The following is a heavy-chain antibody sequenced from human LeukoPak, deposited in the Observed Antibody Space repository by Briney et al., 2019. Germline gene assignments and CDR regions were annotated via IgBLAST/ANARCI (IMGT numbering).Heavy chain of an antibody. Sequence: PSETLSLTCAVYGGSFSGYYWSWIRQPPGKGLEWIGEINHSGSTNYNPSLKSRVTISVDTSKNQFSLKLSSVTAADTAVYYCARGSGGSYWGQGTLVTVSS. CDR3: ARGSGGSY. CDR1: GGSFSGYY. J-gene: IGHJ4*02. V-gene: IGHV4-34*01. CDR2: INHSGST. D-gene: IGHD3-10*01.